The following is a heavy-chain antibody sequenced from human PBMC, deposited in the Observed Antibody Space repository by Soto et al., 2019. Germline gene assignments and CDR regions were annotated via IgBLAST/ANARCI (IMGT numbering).Heavy chain of an antibody. Sequence: SETLSLTCTVSGGSISSGGYYWSWIRQHPGKGLEWIGYIYYSGSTYYNPSLKSRVTISVDTSKNQFSLKLSSVTAADTAVYYCARDTRYCSSTSCYIYGMDVWGQGTTVTVSS. V-gene: IGHV4-31*03. CDR3: ARDTRYCSSTSCYIYGMDV. CDR2: IYYSGST. CDR1: GGSISSGGYY. D-gene: IGHD2-2*02. J-gene: IGHJ6*02.